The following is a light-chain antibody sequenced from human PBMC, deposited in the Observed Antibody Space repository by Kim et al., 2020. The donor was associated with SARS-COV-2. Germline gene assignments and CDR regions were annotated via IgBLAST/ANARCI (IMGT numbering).Light chain of an antibody. Sequence: DIVMTQSPDSLAVSLGGRATINCKSSQSVLYSSNNKNYLAWYQQKPGQPPKLLIYLASTRESGVPDRFSGSGSGTDFTLTISSLQAEDVAVYYCQQYYSTPYSFGQGTKLEI. CDR1: QSVLYSSNNKNY. CDR3: QQYYSTPYS. V-gene: IGKV4-1*01. J-gene: IGKJ2*03. CDR2: LAS.